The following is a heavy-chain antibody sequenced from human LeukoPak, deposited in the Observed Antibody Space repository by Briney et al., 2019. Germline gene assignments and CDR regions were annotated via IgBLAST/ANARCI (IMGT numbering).Heavy chain of an antibody. CDR1: GFTFSSYS. CDR3: AKEFSATPRTAAQTGDAFDV. V-gene: IGHV3-48*04. D-gene: IGHD7-27*01. CDR2: ISSSSSTI. J-gene: IGHJ3*01. Sequence: GRSLRLSCAASGFTFSSYSMNWVRQAPGKGLEWVSYISSSSSTIYYADSVKGRFTISRDNAKNSLYLQMNSLRPEDTAVYYCAKEFSATPRTAAQTGDAFDVWGQGTMVTVSS.